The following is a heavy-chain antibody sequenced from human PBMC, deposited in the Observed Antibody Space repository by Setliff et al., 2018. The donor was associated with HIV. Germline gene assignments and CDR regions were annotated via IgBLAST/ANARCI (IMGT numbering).Heavy chain of an antibody. J-gene: IGHJ4*02. V-gene: IGHV3-73*01. CDR2: IRSIANSHAT. D-gene: IGHD4-17*01. Sequence: KVSCATSGFTFSDSAMHWVRQASGKGLEWVGRIRSIANSHATTYAASVKGRFTISRDDSKNTAYLQMDRLRTEDTAVYYCTRHETTAYWGQGTLVTVS. CDR3: TRHETTAY. CDR1: GFTFSDSA.